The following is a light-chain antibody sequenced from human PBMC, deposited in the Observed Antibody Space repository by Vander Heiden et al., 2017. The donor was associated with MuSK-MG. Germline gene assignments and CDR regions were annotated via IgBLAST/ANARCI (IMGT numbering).Light chain of an antibody. J-gene: IGKJ5*01. CDR3: QQDYNLPNT. CDR2: DAS. V-gene: IGKV1-33*01. CDR1: QDITNY. Sequence: DIQMTQSPSSLSASLGDRVTITCRASQDITNYLNWYQHNPGKAPKLLIYDASNLETGVPSRFSGSGSGTDFTFTITSLQPEDFATYYCQQDYNLPNTFGQGTQLEIK.